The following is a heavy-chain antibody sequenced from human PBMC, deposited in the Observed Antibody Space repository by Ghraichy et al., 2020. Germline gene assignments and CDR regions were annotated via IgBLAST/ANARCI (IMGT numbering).Heavy chain of an antibody. CDR3: ARMRVLRYFDPTYYFDF. V-gene: IGHV2-26*01. CDR1: GFSLSTARMG. J-gene: IGHJ4*02. CDR2: IFSNDEK. Sequence: SGPTLVKPTETLTLTCTVSGFSLSTARMGVSWIRQPPGKALEWLAHIFSNDEKSYSSSLKNRLTISKDTSKSQVVLTMTNVDPVDTATYSCARMRVLRYFDPTYYFDFWGQGTLITVSS. D-gene: IGHD3-9*01.